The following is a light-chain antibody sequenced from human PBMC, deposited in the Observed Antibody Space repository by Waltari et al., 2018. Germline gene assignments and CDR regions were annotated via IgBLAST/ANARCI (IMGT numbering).Light chain of an antibody. CDR3: QQYYSTPS. CDR1: QSVLYSSNNKNY. J-gene: IGKJ2*01. V-gene: IGKV4-1*01. Sequence: DIVMTQSPDSLAVSLGERATINCKSSQSVLYSSNNKNYLGWDQQKPGQAPKLLIYWASTRESGVPDRFSGSGSGTDFTLTISSLQAEDVAVYYCQQYYSTPSFGQGTKLEIK. CDR2: WAS.